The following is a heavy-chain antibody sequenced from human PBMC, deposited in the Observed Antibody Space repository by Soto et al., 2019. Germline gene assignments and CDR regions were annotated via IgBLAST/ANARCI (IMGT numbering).Heavy chain of an antibody. J-gene: IGHJ4*02. CDR1: GGSFSGYY. CDR2: INHSGFT. V-gene: IGHV4-34*01. Sequence: QLQLHQSGAGLLKPSETLSLTCDVSGGSFSGYYWAWIRQPPGTGLEWIGEINHSGFTNYNPSLTGRVTISLDASRSQFSLKLDYLTAADTAFYFCARGHGRFAHWGQGTLVTVSS. CDR3: ARGHGRFAH.